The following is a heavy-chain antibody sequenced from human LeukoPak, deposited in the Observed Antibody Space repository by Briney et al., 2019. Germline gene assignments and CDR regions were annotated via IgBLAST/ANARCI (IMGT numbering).Heavy chain of an antibody. CDR2: IIPVLHVA. D-gene: IGHD3-22*01. CDR1: GGTFSSHP. J-gene: IGHJ4*02. Sequence: AAVKVYCKASGGTFSSHPINWVRQAPGQGLEWMGRIIPVLHVANYAQSFLGRVTITADKSTSTAYMELSSLRSDDTAVYYCARDLYYDSSGFDYWGQGTLVTVPS. CDR3: ARDLYYDSSGFDY. V-gene: IGHV1-69*04.